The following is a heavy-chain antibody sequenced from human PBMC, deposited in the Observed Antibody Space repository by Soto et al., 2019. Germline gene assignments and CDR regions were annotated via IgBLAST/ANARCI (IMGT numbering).Heavy chain of an antibody. CDR3: TRDASRGSSARGWFDP. V-gene: IGHV3-21*01. CDR1: GFTFRSFT. D-gene: IGHD6-13*01. Sequence: GGSLRLSCAASGFTFRSFTMNWVRQAPGKGLEWVSTISSNSAYIYYTDALRGRFTISRDNAKNSLHLQMNSLRAEDTAVYYCTRDASRGSSARGWFDPWGPGTLVTVSS. J-gene: IGHJ5*02. CDR2: ISSNSAYI.